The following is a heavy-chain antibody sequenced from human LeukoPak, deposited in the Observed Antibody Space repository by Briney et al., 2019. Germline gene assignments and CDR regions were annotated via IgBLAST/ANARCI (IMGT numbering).Heavy chain of an antibody. V-gene: IGHV4-59*01. J-gene: IGHJ4*02. CDR3: ARTHDYGGNTAFDY. Sequence: PSETLSPTCTVSGGSISSYYWSWIRQPPGKGLEWIGYIYYSGSTYYNPSLKSRVTISLDTSKNQFSLKLSSVTAADTAVYFCARTHDYGGNTAFDYWGQGILVTVSS. CDR2: IYYSGST. D-gene: IGHD4-23*01. CDR1: GGSISSYY.